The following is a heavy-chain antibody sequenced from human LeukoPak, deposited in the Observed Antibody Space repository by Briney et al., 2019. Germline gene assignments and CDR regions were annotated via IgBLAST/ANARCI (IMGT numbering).Heavy chain of an antibody. CDR2: IIPIFGTA. CDR1: GGTFSSYA. D-gene: IGHD3-22*01. V-gene: IGHV1-69*05. Sequence: SVKVSCXASGGTFSSYAISWVRQAPGQGLEWMGGIIPIFGTANYAQKFQGRVTITTDESTSTAYMELSSLRSEDTAVNYCASAHYYDSSGYGFSAFDIWGQGTMVTVSS. CDR3: ASAHYYDSSGYGFSAFDI. J-gene: IGHJ3*02.